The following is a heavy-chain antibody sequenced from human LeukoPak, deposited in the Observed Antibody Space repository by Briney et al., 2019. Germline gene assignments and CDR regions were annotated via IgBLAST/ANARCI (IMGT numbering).Heavy chain of an antibody. J-gene: IGHJ3*02. CDR2: ISYDGSNK. D-gene: IGHD6-6*01. V-gene: IGHV3-30*03. Sequence: GGSLRLSCAASGFTFSSYGMHWVRQAPGEGLEWVAVISYDGSNKYYADSVKGRFTISRDNSKNTLYLQMNSLRAEDTAVYYCRSLIAARQDAFDIWGQGTMVTVSS. CDR3: RSLIAARQDAFDI. CDR1: GFTFSSYG.